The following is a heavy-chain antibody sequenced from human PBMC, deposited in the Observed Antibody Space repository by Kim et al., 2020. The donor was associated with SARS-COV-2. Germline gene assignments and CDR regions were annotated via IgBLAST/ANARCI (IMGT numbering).Heavy chain of an antibody. D-gene: IGHD2-2*01. CDR2: IYYSGST. CDR1: GGSISSYY. J-gene: IGHJ3*02. Sequence: SETLSLTCTVSGGSISSYYWSWIRQPPGKGLEWIGYIYYSGSTNYNPSLKSRVTISVDTSKNQFSLKLSSVTAADTAVYYCARVLKGGQLPDIWGQGTMVTVSS. CDR3: ARVLKGGQLPDI. V-gene: IGHV4-59*01.